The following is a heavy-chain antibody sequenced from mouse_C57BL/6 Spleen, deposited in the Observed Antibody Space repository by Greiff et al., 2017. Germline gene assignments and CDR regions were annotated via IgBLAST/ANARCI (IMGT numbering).Heavy chain of an antibody. J-gene: IGHJ2*01. D-gene: IGHD2-3*01. CDR3: ARADGGFDY. V-gene: IGHV5-17*01. Sequence: EVQLVESGGGLVKPGGSLKLSCAASGFTFSDYGMHWVRQAPEKGLEWVAYISSGSSTIYYADTVKGRFTISRDNAKNTLFLQMTSLRSEDTAMYYCARADGGFDYWGQGTTLTVSS. CDR2: ISSGSSTI. CDR1: GFTFSDYG.